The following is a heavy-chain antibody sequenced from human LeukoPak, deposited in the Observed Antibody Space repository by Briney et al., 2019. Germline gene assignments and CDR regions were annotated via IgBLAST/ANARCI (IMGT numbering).Heavy chain of an antibody. J-gene: IGHJ6*03. V-gene: IGHV3-48*03. Sequence: GGSLRLSCAASGFTFSSYEMNWVRQAPGKGLEWVSYISSSGSTIYYADSVKGRFTISRDNAKNSLYLQMNSLRAEDTAVYYCAREESYYYYYMDVWGKGTTVTISS. CDR1: GFTFSSYE. CDR2: ISSSGSTI. CDR3: AREESYYYYYMDV.